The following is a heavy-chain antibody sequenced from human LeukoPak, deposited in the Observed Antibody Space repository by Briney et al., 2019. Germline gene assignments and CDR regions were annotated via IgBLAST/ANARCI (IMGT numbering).Heavy chain of an antibody. D-gene: IGHD6-19*01. CDR2: ISGDGGRT. CDR1: GFTFGDYA. Sequence: PGGSLRLSCAASGFTFGDYAMHWVRQAPGKGLEWVSLISGDGGRTYHADSVKGRFTISRDNSKNSLYLQMNSLRAEDTAVYYCAKDQIRETGRAVDGPVYYFDNSGQQGLVSVSS. V-gene: IGHV3-43D*03. CDR3: AKDQIRETGRAVDGPVYYFDN. J-gene: IGHJ4*02.